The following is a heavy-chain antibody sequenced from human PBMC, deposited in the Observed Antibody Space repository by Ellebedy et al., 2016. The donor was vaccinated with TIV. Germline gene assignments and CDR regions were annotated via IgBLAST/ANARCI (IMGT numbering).Heavy chain of an antibody. CDR2: FSQRGST. Sequence: MPGGSLRLSCTVSGGSISTSNFYWGWVRQPPGKGLEWIGSFSQRGSTYYNPSLTSRVTISVDTSKKQFSLKLSSVTAADTAIFYCARHSTVTTIGTWGQGALVTVSS. CDR3: ARHSTVTTIGT. D-gene: IGHD4-17*01. CDR1: GGSISTSNFY. J-gene: IGHJ5*02. V-gene: IGHV4-39*01.